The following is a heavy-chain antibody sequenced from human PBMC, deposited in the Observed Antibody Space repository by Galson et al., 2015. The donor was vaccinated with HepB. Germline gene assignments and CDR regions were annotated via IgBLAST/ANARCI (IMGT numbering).Heavy chain of an antibody. Sequence: SLRLSCAASGFTFSSYSMNWVRQAPGKGLEWVSYISSSSSTIYYADSVKGRFTISRDNAKNSLYLQMNSLRDEDTAVYYCARDRENYYDFWSGYYQDYYYYGMDVWGQGTTVTVSS. V-gene: IGHV3-48*02. D-gene: IGHD3-3*01. J-gene: IGHJ6*02. CDR3: ARDRENYYDFWSGYYQDYYYYGMDV. CDR2: ISSSSSTI. CDR1: GFTFSSYS.